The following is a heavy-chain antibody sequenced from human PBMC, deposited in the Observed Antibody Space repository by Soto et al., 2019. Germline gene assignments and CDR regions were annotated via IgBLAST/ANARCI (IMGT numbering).Heavy chain of an antibody. CDR1: GFTFSSYS. Sequence: GGSLRLSCAASGFTFSSYSMNWVRQAPGKGLEWVSSISSSSSYIYYADSVKGRFTISRDNPKNSLYLQMNSLRAEDTAVYYCARGGVAASFDYWGQGTLVTVSS. V-gene: IGHV3-21*01. CDR3: ARGGVAASFDY. J-gene: IGHJ4*02. CDR2: ISSSSSYI. D-gene: IGHD2-15*01.